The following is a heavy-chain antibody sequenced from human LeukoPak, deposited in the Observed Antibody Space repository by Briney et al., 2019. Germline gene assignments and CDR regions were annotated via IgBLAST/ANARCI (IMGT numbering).Heavy chain of an antibody. J-gene: IGHJ5*02. Sequence: SQTLSLTCAISGDSVSSNSAAWNWIRQSPSRGVEWLGRTYYRSKWYNDYAVSVKSRLTINPDTSKNQFSLQLNSVTPEDTAVYYCARLGRSINWFDPWGQGTLVTVSS. V-gene: IGHV6-1*01. CDR1: GDSVSSNSAA. D-gene: IGHD3-10*01. CDR2: TYYRSKWYN. CDR3: ARLGRSINWFDP.